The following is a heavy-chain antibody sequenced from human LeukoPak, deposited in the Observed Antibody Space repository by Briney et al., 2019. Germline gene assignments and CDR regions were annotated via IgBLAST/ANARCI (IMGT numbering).Heavy chain of an antibody. V-gene: IGHV3-21*01. D-gene: IGHD6-19*01. CDR2: ISSSSSYI. CDR1: GFTFSSYS. Sequence: GGSLRLSCAASGFTFSSYSMNWVRQAPGKGPEWVSSISSSSSYIYYADSVKGRFTISRDNAKNSLYLQMNSLRAEDTAVYYCARESSSGWYYGNDYWGQGTLVTVSS. J-gene: IGHJ4*02. CDR3: ARESSSGWYYGNDY.